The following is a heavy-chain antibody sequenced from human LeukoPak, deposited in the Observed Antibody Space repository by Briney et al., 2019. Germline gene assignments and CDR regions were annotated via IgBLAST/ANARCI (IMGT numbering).Heavy chain of an antibody. Sequence: SETLSLTCAVSGGSISSSNWWSWVRQPPGKGLEWIGEIYHSGSTNYNPSLKSRVTISVDKSKNQFSLKLSSVTAADTAVYYCARAGASKEGATIDWFDPWGQGTLVTVSS. CDR2: IYHSGST. V-gene: IGHV4-4*02. CDR1: GGSISSSNW. CDR3: ARAGASKEGATIDWFDP. J-gene: IGHJ5*02. D-gene: IGHD1-26*01.